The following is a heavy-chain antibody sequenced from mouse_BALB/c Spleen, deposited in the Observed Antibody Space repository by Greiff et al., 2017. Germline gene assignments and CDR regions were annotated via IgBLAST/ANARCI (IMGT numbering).Heavy chain of an antibody. Sequence: EVQVVESGGGLVKPGGSLKLSCAASGFTFSDYYMYWVRQTPEKRLEWVATISDGGSYTYYPDSVKGRFTISRDNAKNTLYLQMSSLKSEDTAMYYYAREPTVVEGMDYWGQGTSVTVSS. J-gene: IGHJ4*01. V-gene: IGHV5-4*02. D-gene: IGHD1-1*01. CDR2: ISDGGSYT. CDR1: GFTFSDYY. CDR3: AREPTVVEGMDY.